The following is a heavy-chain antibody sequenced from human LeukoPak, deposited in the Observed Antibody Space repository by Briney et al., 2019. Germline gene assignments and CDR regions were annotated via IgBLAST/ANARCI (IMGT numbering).Heavy chain of an antibody. J-gene: IGHJ4*02. D-gene: IGHD5-18*01. Sequence: GRSLRLSCAASGFTFSTYAMYWVRQAPGKGLEWVAVISYDGSNKYYADSVKGRFTISRDNSKNTLFLQMNSLRAEDTAVYYCAREGYKSFDYWGQGTLVTASS. CDR1: GFTFSTYA. V-gene: IGHV3-30-3*01. CDR3: AREGYKSFDY. CDR2: ISYDGSNK.